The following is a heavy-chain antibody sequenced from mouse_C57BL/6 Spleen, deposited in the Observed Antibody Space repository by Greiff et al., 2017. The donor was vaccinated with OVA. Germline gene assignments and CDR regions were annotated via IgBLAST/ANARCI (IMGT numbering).Heavy chain of an antibody. Sequence: VQLQQPGTELVKPGASVKLSCKASGYTFTSYWMHWVKQRPGQGLEWIGNINPSNGGTNYNEKFKSKATLTVDKSSSTAYMQLSSLTSEDSAVYYCASEGYDGYYAMDYWGQGTSVTVSS. CDR2: INPSNGGT. CDR1: GYTFTSYW. D-gene: IGHD2-3*01. CDR3: ASEGYDGYYAMDY. V-gene: IGHV1-53*01. J-gene: IGHJ4*01.